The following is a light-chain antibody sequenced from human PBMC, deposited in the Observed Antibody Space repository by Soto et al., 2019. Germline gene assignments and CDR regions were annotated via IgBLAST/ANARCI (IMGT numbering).Light chain of an antibody. Sequence: SVLTQPPSASATPGQRVTISCSGSSSNIGSNTVNWYQQLPGTAPKLLIYKSNQRPSGVPDRFSGSKSGTSASLAISGLQSEDEADYYCAAWDDRLNGRVFGGGTKLTVL. V-gene: IGLV1-44*01. J-gene: IGLJ3*02. CDR2: KSN. CDR1: SSNIGSNT. CDR3: AAWDDRLNGRV.